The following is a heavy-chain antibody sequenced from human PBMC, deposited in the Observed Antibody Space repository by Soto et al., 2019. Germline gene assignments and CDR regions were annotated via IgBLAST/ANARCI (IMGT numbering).Heavy chain of an antibody. J-gene: IGHJ6*02. CDR2: ISAYNGNT. V-gene: IGHV1-18*01. D-gene: IGHD3-3*01. CDR3: ARGANYDFWSGYYTGPNYYCGMDV. Sequence: ASVKVSCKASGYTFTSYGISWVRQAPGQGLEWMGWISAYNGNTNYAQKLQGRVTMTTDTSTSTAYMELRSLRSDDTAVYYCARGANYDFWSGYYTGPNYYCGMDVWGQGTTVTVSS. CDR1: GYTFTSYG.